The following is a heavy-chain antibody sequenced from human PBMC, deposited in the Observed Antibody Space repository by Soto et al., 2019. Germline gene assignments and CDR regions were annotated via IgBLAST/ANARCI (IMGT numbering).Heavy chain of an antibody. Sequence: SETRSLTCTVSGGSISSYYWSWIRQPPGKGLEWIGYIYYGGSTNYNPSLKSRVTISVDTSKNQFSLKLSSVTAADTVVYYCAREAYCSGGSCYEHPTYYYYGMDVWGQGTTVTVSS. CDR3: AREAYCSGGSCYEHPTYYYYGMDV. D-gene: IGHD2-15*01. CDR2: IYYGGST. J-gene: IGHJ6*02. V-gene: IGHV4-59*01. CDR1: GGSISSYY.